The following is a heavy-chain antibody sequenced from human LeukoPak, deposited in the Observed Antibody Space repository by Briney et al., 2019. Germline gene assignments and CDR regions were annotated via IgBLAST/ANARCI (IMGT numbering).Heavy chain of an antibody. Sequence: GASVKVSCKSSGYTFTTYGISWMRQAPGQSLEWMGWISPYNSNTKYAQKLQGRVTMTTDTSTNTAYMDVRSLRSDDTAVYYCAREAPVAAGSDAFDIWGQGTMVTVSS. D-gene: IGHD6-19*01. CDR3: AREAPVAAGSDAFDI. J-gene: IGHJ3*02. V-gene: IGHV1-18*01. CDR1: GYTFTTYG. CDR2: ISPYNSNT.